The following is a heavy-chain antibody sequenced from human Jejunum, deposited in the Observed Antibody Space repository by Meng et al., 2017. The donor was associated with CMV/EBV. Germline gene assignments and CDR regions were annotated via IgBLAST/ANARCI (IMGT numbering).Heavy chain of an antibody. V-gene: IGHV1-18*01. J-gene: IGHJ5*02. Sequence: SCKASGYTFTEYGISWVRQAPGQGLEWMGWISTNNDNTNYAQKLQGRVTMTTDTSTSTAYMELRNLRSDDTAVYYCARDPFDYWFDPWGQGTLVTVSS. CDR2: ISTNNDNT. CDR3: ARDPFDYWFDP. CDR1: GYTFTEYG.